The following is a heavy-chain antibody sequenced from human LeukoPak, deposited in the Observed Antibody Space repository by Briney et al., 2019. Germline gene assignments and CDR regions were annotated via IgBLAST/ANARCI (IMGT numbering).Heavy chain of an antibody. Sequence: PGGSLRLSCTVSGFTVSSNSMSWVRQAPGKGLEWVSFIYSGGNTHYSDSVKGRFTISRDNSKNTLYLQMNSLRVEDTAVYYCARDLYRIVVVPHYFDYWGQGTLVTVSS. CDR1: GFTVSSNS. CDR3: ARDLYRIVVVPHYFDY. V-gene: IGHV3-53*01. CDR2: IYSGGNT. J-gene: IGHJ4*02. D-gene: IGHD3-22*01.